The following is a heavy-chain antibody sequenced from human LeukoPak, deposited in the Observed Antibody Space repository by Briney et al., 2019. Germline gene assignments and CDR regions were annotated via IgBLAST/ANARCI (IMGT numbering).Heavy chain of an antibody. CDR2: ISGSGGST. D-gene: IGHD2/OR15-2a*01. Sequence: PGGSLRLSCAASGFTFSSYAMSWVRQAPGKGLEWVSAISGSGGSTYYADSVKGRFTISRDNPKNTLYLQMHSLRGEDTAIYYCAKGLRSASYPYFFDFWGQGTLVIVSS. CDR3: AKGLRSASYPYFFDF. CDR1: GFTFSSYA. V-gene: IGHV3-23*01. J-gene: IGHJ4*02.